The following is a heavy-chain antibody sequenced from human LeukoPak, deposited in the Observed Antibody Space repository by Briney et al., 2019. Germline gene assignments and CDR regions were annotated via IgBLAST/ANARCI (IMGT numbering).Heavy chain of an antibody. D-gene: IGHD1/OR15-1a*01. Sequence: PSETLSLTCSVSGVSVSGYYWSWIRQTAGKGLEWIGHIYGSGDTNYNPSLQSRVTLLVDTSKNQVSLRLRSVTDADTALYYCARDRGFQADNNKWHAWRDPWGQGTLVTVSS. J-gene: IGHJ5*02. CDR1: GVSVSGYY. V-gene: IGHV4-4*07. CDR2: IYGSGDT. CDR3: ARDRGFQADNNKWHAWRDP.